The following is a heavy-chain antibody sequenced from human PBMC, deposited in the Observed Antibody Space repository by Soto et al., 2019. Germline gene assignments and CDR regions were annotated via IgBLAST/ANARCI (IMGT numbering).Heavy chain of an antibody. CDR2: IYSGGST. J-gene: IGHJ4*02. CDR1: GFTVSTKY. CDR3: ARVPWAAHY. Sequence: EVQLVESGGGVVQPGGSLRLSCAASGFTVSTKYMSWVRQAPGKGLEWVSVIYSGGSTFYADSVRDRFTISRDNSKNTVNVQMNSLRAEDTAVYYCARVPWAAHYWGQGTLVTVSS. D-gene: IGHD3-16*01. V-gene: IGHV3-66*01.